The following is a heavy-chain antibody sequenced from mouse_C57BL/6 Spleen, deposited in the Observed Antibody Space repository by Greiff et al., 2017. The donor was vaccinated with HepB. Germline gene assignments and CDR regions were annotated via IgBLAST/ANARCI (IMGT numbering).Heavy chain of an antibody. D-gene: IGHD1-1*01. V-gene: IGHV1-66*01. J-gene: IGHJ3*01. Sequence: QVQLQQSGPELVKPGASVKISCKASGYSFTSYYIHWVKQRPGQGLEWIGWIYPGSGNTKYNEKFKGKATLTADTSSSTAYMQLSSLTSEDSAVYYCASGGDYYGSSSSWFAYWGQGTLVTVSA. CDR1: GYSFTSYY. CDR2: IYPGSGNT. CDR3: ASGGDYYGSSSSWFAY.